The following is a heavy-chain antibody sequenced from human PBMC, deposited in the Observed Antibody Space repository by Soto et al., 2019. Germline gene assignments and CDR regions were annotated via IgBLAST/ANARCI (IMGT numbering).Heavy chain of an antibody. CDR3: SRDLSRY. D-gene: IGHD3-16*02. CDR2: VNPTGGSP. J-gene: IGHJ4*02. V-gene: IGHV1-46*03. CDR1: GYDFTRYF. Sequence: QVQLVQSGAEVKKPGASVKLSCKTSGYDFTRYFIHWVRQAPGQGLEWMVKVNPTGGSPTFGQKFQGRVTVTTDTSRSTVYMELSSLRSDDTAVYYCSRDLSRYWGQGTLVTVSS.